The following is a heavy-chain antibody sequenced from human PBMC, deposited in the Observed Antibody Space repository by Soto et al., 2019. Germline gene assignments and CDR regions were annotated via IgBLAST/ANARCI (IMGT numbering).Heavy chain of an antibody. CDR2: INHSGST. D-gene: IGHD3-10*01. V-gene: IGHV4-34*01. J-gene: IGHJ6*02. CDR3: ARVGGILLWFGDRDHYGMDV. Sequence: XETLSLTCAVYGGSFSGYYWSWIRQPPGKGLEWIGEINHSGSTNYSSSLKSRVTISVDTSKNQFSLKLSSVTAADTAVYYCARVGGILLWFGDRDHYGMDVWGQGTTVTVSS. CDR1: GGSFSGYY.